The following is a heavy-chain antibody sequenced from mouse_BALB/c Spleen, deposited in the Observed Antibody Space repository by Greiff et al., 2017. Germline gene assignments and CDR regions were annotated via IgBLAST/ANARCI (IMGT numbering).Heavy chain of an antibody. D-gene: IGHD1-1*01. CDR3: ARYGSSPYYAMDY. CDR2: ISYSGST. CDR1: GDSITSGY. Sequence: EVQVVESGPSLVKPSQTLSLTCSVTGDSITSGYWNWIRKFPGNKLEYMGYISYSGSTYYNPSLKSRISITRDTSKNQYYLQLNSVTTEDTATYYCARYGSSPYYAMDYWGQGTSVTVSS. J-gene: IGHJ4*01. V-gene: IGHV3-8*02.